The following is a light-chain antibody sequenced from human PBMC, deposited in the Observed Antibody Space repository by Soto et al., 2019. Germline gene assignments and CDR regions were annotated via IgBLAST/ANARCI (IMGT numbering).Light chain of an antibody. CDR1: QSVDTTF. Sequence: ENVLTQSPGSLSLSPGQRATLSCRASQSVDTTFFAWYQKKPGQAPRLLIYGASKRATGIPERFSGSGSGTDFTLIISRLEPEDFAVYYCQQYMSSVTFGQGTKVEIK. CDR2: GAS. CDR3: QQYMSSVT. J-gene: IGKJ1*01. V-gene: IGKV3-20*01.